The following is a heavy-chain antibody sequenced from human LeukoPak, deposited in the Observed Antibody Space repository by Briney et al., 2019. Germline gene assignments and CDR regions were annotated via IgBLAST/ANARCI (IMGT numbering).Heavy chain of an antibody. CDR3: ARDWGSSGGLGVGY. D-gene: IGHD6-19*01. J-gene: IGHJ4*02. V-gene: IGHV4-59*01. Sequence: SETLSLTCTVSGGSISSYFWSWIRQPPGKGLEWIGYIYYRGSTNYNPSPKSRVTISVDTSKNQFSLKLSSVTAADTAVYYCARDWGSSGGLGVGYWGQGALVTVSS. CDR1: GGSISSYF. CDR2: IYYRGST.